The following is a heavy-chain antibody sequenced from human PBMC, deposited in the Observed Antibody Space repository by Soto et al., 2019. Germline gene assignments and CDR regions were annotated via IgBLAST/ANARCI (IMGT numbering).Heavy chain of an antibody. CDR2: LNPHSGKA. J-gene: IGHJ4*02. CDR1: GYTFTIHD. Sequence: ASVKVSCKASGYTFTIHDIHWVRQAPGQGLEWMAGLNPHSGKAAYAQRFQGRLTMTGNASTSTAYMELSGLRSEDTAMYYCARVSSIAARRSYDSGGQGTLVTV. D-gene: IGHD6-6*01. CDR3: ARVSSIAARRSYDS. V-gene: IGHV1-8*01.